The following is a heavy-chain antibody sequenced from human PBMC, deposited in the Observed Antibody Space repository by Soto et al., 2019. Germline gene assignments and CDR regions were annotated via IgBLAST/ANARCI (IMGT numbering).Heavy chain of an antibody. Sequence: PGESLKISCQSSGYSFTNYWINWVRQVPGKGLEWMGRIDHSDSYTTFSPSFQGHVTISADMSITTTYLHLSSLQASDTAIYFCATSGGFGSRWDYHFDSWGQGTLVTVSS. V-gene: IGHV5-10-1*01. CDR3: ATSGGFGSRWDYHFDS. D-gene: IGHD6-19*01. CDR1: GYSFTNYW. CDR2: IDHSDSYT. J-gene: IGHJ4*01.